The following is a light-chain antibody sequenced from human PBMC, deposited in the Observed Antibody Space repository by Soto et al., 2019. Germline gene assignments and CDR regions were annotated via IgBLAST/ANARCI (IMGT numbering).Light chain of an antibody. Sequence: EIVLTQSPGTLSLSPGESATLSCRASQSVNSRFLAWYQHKPGQAPRLLIYAASTRATGIPDRFSGSASGTDFTLTISRLESEDFAVYDCQQYGDSPPNTFGQGTKLEIK. CDR2: AAS. J-gene: IGKJ2*01. CDR3: QQYGDSPPNT. V-gene: IGKV3-20*01. CDR1: QSVNSRF.